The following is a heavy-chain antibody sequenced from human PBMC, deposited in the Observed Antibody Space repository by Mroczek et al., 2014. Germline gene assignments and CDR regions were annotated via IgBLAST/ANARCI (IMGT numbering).Heavy chain of an antibody. D-gene: IGHD3-22*01. CDR3: ARGDGSGYYNWSSWFDP. V-gene: IGHV4-34*01. J-gene: IGHJ5*02. Sequence: QVQLQQWGAGLLKPSETLSLTCAVYGGSFSGYYWSWIRQPPGKGLEWIGEINHSGSTNYNPSLKSRVTISVDTSKNQFSLKLSSVTAADTAVYYCARGDGSGYYNWSSWFDPWGQGTLVTVSS. CDR2: INHSGST. CDR1: GGSFSGYY.